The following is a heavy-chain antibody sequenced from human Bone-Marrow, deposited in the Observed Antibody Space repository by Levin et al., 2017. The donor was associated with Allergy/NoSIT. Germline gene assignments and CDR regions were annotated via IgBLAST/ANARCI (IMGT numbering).Heavy chain of an antibody. Sequence: GGSLRLSCAASGFTFSSYAMSWVRQAPGKGLEWVSGISGGGVNTYYADSVKGRFTISRDNSKNTLYLQMNSLRAGDTALYYCAKGNYRTKIYYFDYWGQGTLVTVSP. J-gene: IGHJ4*02. CDR1: GFTFSSYA. CDR2: ISGGGVNT. D-gene: IGHD4-11*01. V-gene: IGHV3-23*01. CDR3: AKGNYRTKIYYFDY.